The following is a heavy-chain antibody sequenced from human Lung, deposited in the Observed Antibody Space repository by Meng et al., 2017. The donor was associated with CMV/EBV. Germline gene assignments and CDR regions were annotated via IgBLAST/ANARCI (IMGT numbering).Heavy chain of an antibody. V-gene: IGHV3-11*01. CDR1: GFIFSDYY. CDR2: ISTGGSAI. Sequence: GESXKISCAASGFIFSDYYMSWIRQAPGKGLEWVSYISTGGSAIFYADSVEGRFTISRDNAKNSLYLQMNSLRAEDTAVYYCARDRGHTSYFYFYGMDVWGQGTXVNVSS. J-gene: IGHJ6*02. CDR3: ARDRGHTSYFYFYGMDV. D-gene: IGHD2-21*01.